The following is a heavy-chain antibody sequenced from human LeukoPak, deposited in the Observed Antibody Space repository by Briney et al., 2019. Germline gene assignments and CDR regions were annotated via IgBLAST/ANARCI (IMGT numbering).Heavy chain of an antibody. D-gene: IGHD3-10*01. Sequence: SETLSLTCAVYGGSFSGYYWTWIRQPPGKGLEWFGEINHSGSTNYNPSFKRRVTISVDTSKNQFSLNLTSVTAADTAVYYCARERTVREAGWFDPWGQGTLVTVSS. CDR3: ARERTVREAGWFDP. V-gene: IGHV4-34*01. CDR2: INHSGST. J-gene: IGHJ5*02. CDR1: GGSFSGYY.